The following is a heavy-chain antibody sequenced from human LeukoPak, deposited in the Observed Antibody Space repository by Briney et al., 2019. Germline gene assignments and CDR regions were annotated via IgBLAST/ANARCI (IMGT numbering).Heavy chain of an antibody. Sequence: PSETLSLTCTVSGGSISSSSYYWGWIRQPPGKGLEWIGSIYYSGSTYYNPSLKSRVTISVDTSKNQFSLKLSSVTAADTAVYYCARDRGSGWSNNAFDIWGQGTMVTVSS. V-gene: IGHV4-39*07. CDR2: IYYSGST. CDR1: GGSISSSSYY. J-gene: IGHJ3*02. CDR3: ARDRGSGWSNNAFDI. D-gene: IGHD6-19*01.